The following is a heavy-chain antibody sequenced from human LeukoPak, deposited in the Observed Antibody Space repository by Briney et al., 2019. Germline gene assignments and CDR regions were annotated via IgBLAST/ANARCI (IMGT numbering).Heavy chain of an antibody. CDR3: ARGGIVTATLVY. D-gene: IGHD2-21*02. J-gene: IGHJ4*02. Sequence: GSLRLSCAASGFTFSSYSMDWVRQPPGKGLEWIGEINHSGSTNYNPSLKSRVTISVDTSKNQFSLKLSSVTAADTAVYYCARGGIVTATLVYWGQGTLVTVSS. CDR2: INHSGST. V-gene: IGHV4-34*01. CDR1: GFTFSSYS.